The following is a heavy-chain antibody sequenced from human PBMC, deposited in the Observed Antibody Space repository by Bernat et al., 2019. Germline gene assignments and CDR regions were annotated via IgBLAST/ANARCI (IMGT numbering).Heavy chain of an antibody. CDR2: MSGSGGST. D-gene: IGHD6-19*01. CDR3: ARGAVAGRFVDY. V-gene: IGHV3-23*01. J-gene: IGHJ4*02. CDR1: GFTFSSYA. Sequence: EVQLLESGGGLVQPGGSLRLSCAASGFTFSSYAMSWVRQAPGKGLEWVSAMSGSGGSTYYADSVKGRFTIPRDNSKNTLYLQMDSLRAEDTAVYYCARGAVAGRFVDYWGQGTLVTVSS.